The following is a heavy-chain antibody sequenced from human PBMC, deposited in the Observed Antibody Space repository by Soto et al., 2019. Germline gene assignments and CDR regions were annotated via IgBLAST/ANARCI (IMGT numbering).Heavy chain of an antibody. V-gene: IGHV3-21*01. D-gene: IGHD6-13*01. J-gene: IGHJ4*02. CDR3: ATPYSSSWYPDY. CDR2: ISSSSSYI. CDR1: GFTFSSYS. Sequence: GGSLRLSCAASGFTFSSYSMTWVRQAPGKGLEWVSSISSSSSYIYYADSVKGRFTISRDNAKNSLYLQMNSLRAEDTAVYYCATPYSSSWYPDYWGQGTLVTVS.